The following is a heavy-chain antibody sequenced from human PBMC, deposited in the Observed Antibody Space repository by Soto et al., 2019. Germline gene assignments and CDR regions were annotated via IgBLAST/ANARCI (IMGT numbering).Heavy chain of an antibody. CDR1: GFTFSTYA. CDR2: VSGSGSNT. D-gene: IGHD6-6*01. Sequence: EVQLLESGGGLVQPGGSLRLSCAVSGFTFSTYAMGWVRQVPGMGLEWVSTVSGSGSNTYYTDSVKGRFTISRDNSKNTLHLQMNSLRAEDTAVYYCAKYRTIHSNSPPDSWGRGTLVTVSS. V-gene: IGHV3-23*01. CDR3: AKYRTIHSNSPPDS. J-gene: IGHJ4*02.